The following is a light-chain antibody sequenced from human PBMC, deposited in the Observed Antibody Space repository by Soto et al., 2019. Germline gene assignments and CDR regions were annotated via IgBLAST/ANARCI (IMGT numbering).Light chain of an antibody. Sequence: IVLTQSPATLSFSPGERATLSRRASQNIAIYLAWYQQKSGQSPRLLIYDTFNRAPGIPDRFSGSGSGTDFTLTISSLEPEDFAVYYCQQRADWPWTFGQGTTVEIK. J-gene: IGKJ1*01. CDR2: DTF. CDR3: QQRADWPWT. CDR1: QNIAIY. V-gene: IGKV3-11*01.